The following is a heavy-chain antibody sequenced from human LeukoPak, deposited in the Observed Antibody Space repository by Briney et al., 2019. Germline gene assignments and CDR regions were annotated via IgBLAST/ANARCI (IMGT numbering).Heavy chain of an antibody. CDR2: ISGSGGST. Sequence: GGSLRLSCAASGFTFSSYAMSWVRQAPGKGLEWVSAISGSGGSTYYADSVKGRFTISRDNSKNTLYLQMNSLRAEDTAVYYCAKGYYDYVWGSYYFDYWGQGILVTVSP. D-gene: IGHD3-16*01. J-gene: IGHJ4*02. V-gene: IGHV3-23*01. CDR3: AKGYYDYVWGSYYFDY. CDR1: GFTFSSYA.